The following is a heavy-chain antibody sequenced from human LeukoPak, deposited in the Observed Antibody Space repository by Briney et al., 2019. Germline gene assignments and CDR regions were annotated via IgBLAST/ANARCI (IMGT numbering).Heavy chain of an antibody. D-gene: IGHD3-22*01. CDR1: GGSISSYY. CDR2: IYYSGST. Sequence: SETLSLTCTVSGGSISSYYWSWIRQPPGKGLGWIGYIYYSGSTNYNPSLKSRVTISVDTSKNQFSLKLSSVTAADTAVYYCARGSVVVTPSFDYWGQGTLVTVSS. V-gene: IGHV4-59*01. J-gene: IGHJ4*02. CDR3: ARGSVVVTPSFDY.